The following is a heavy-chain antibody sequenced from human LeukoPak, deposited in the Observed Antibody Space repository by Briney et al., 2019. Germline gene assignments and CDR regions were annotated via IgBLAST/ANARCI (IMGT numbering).Heavy chain of an antibody. D-gene: IGHD4-17*01. V-gene: IGHV3-30*02. J-gene: IGHJ4*02. CDR2: IRYDGSNK. CDR1: GFTFSSYG. CDR3: AKETYGDYGAFDY. Sequence: PGGSLRLSCAASGFTFSSYGMHWVRQAPGKGLEWAAFIRYDGSNKYYADSVKGRFTISRDNSKNTLYLQMNSLRAEGTAVYYCAKETYGDYGAFDYWGQGTLVTVSS.